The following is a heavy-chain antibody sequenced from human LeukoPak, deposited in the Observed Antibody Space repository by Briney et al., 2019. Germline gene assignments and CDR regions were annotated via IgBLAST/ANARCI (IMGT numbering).Heavy chain of an antibody. CDR3: ARVVDHDYGDYYLDY. J-gene: IGHJ4*02. CDR2: IFYDGTIQ. CDR1: GFTFSNYA. Sequence: GGSLRLSCAASGFTFSNYAMHWVRQAPGKGLEWVAVIFYDGTIQYYTDSVKGRFTVSRDNSKNTLYLQMNSLRAEDTAVYYCARVVDHDYGDYYLDYWGQGTLVTVSS. D-gene: IGHD4-17*01. V-gene: IGHV3-30*14.